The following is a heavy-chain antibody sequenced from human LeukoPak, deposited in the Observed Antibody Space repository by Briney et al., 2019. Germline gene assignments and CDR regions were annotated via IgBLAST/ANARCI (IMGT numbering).Heavy chain of an antibody. CDR3: ARSELAAMVPGVDY. CDR2: ISYDGSNK. Sequence: GRSLRLSCAASGFTFSSYAMHWVRQAPGKGLEWVAVISYDGSNKYYADSVKGRFTISRDNAKNSLYLQMNSLRAEDTAVYYCARSELAAMVPGVDYWGQGTLVTVSS. D-gene: IGHD5-18*01. V-gene: IGHV3-30-3*01. CDR1: GFTFSSYA. J-gene: IGHJ4*02.